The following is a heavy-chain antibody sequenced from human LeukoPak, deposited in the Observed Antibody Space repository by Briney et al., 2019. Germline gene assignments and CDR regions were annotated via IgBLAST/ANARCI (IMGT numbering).Heavy chain of an antibody. CDR2: ISSSSSYI. V-gene: IGHV3-21*01. D-gene: IGHD4-17*01. CDR1: GFTFSSYS. Sequence: KPGGSLRLSCAASGFTFSSYSMNWVRQAPGKGLEWVSSISSSSSYIYYADSVKGRFTISRDNAKNSLYLQMNSLRAEDTAVYYCARETNYGDYAPDYWGQGTLVTVSS. CDR3: ARETNYGDYAPDY. J-gene: IGHJ4*02.